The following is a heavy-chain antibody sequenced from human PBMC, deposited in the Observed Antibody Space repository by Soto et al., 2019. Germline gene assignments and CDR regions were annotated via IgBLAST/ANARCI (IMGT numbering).Heavy chain of an antibody. CDR2: ISYDGNVA. J-gene: IGHJ4*02. V-gene: IGHV3-30*18. Sequence: QVQLVESGGGVVQPGRSLRLSCAASGFTVSSYGMHWVRQAPGKGLEWVTVISYDGNVAYYADSVKGRFTISRDNSKNTLYLQMNSLRTEDTAMYYCAKEGPIPNWYFDYWGQGTLVTVSS. D-gene: IGHD1-1*01. CDR1: GFTVSSYG. CDR3: AKEGPIPNWYFDY.